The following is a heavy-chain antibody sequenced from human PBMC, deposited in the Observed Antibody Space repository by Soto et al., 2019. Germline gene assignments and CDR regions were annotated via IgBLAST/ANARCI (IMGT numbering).Heavy chain of an antibody. CDR3: ARGSQESAEAGPFDY. V-gene: IGHV1-2*04. Sequence: GASVKVSCKASGYTFTGYYMHWVRQAPGQGLEWMGWINPNSGGTNYAQKFQGWVTMTRDTSISTAYMELSRLRSDDTAVYYCARGSQESAEAGPFDYWGQGTLVTVSS. J-gene: IGHJ4*02. CDR2: INPNSGGT. CDR1: GYTFTGYY. D-gene: IGHD6-19*01.